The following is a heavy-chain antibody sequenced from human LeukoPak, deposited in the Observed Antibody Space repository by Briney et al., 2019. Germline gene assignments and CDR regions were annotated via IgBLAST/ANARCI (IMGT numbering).Heavy chain of an antibody. V-gene: IGHV1-2*02. CDR3: ARAITGTTYYYYYMDV. D-gene: IGHD1-7*01. Sequence: GASVKVSCKASGYTFTGYYMHWVRQAPGQGLEWMGWINPNSGGTNYAQKFQGRVTMTRDTSISTAYMELSRLRSDDTAVYYCARAITGTTYYYYYMDVWGKGTTVTVSS. CDR1: GYTFTGYY. J-gene: IGHJ6*03. CDR2: INPNSGGT.